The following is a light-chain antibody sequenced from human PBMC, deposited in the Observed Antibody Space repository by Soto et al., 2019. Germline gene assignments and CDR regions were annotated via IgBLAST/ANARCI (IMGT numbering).Light chain of an antibody. CDR2: GAS. Sequence: EIVMKQSPATLSVSPGERATLSCRASQSVSSNLAWYQQKPGQAPRLLIYGASTRATGIPVRFSGSGSGTEFTLTISSLQSEDFAVYYCQQYNNWPLFGGGTKVEIK. CDR3: QQYNNWPL. J-gene: IGKJ4*01. V-gene: IGKV3-15*01. CDR1: QSVSSN.